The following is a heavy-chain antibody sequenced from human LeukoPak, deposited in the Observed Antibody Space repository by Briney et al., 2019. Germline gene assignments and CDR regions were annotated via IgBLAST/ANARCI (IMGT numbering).Heavy chain of an antibody. D-gene: IGHD6-6*01. CDR1: GYTFTSYY. J-gene: IGHJ5*02. CDR2: IYPAGGST. Sequence: GASVKVSCKASGYTFTSYYLHWVRQAPGQGLEWMGIIYPAGGSTSYSQKFQGRVTLTRDMSTSTVYMELNSLRSEDTAVYYCATDSVSLYRDSSSSGHNWFDPWGQGTLVTVSS. V-gene: IGHV1-46*01. CDR3: ATDSVSLYRDSSSSGHNWFDP.